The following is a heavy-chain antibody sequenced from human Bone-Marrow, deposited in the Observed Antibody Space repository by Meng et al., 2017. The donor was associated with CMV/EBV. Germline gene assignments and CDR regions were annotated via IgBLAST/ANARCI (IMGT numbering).Heavy chain of an antibody. CDR3: AKPLRGVRSDPSDY. J-gene: IGHJ4*02. Sequence: GESLKISCVASGFTFRNYGMHWVRQAPGKGLEWVAFIWYDGGNKYYADSVKGRFTISRDNSKNTLYLQLNSLRPEDTAVFYCAKPLRGVRSDPSDYWGQGTLVTVSS. CDR1: GFTFRNYG. CDR2: IWYDGGNK. V-gene: IGHV3-30*02. D-gene: IGHD3-10*01.